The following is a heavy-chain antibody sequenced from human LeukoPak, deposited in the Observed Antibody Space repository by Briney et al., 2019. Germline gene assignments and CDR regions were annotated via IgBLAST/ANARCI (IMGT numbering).Heavy chain of an antibody. Sequence: SVKVSCKASGYTFTGYYMHWVRQAPGQGLEWMGWINPNSGGTNYAQKFQGWVTMTRDTSISTAYMELSRLRSDDTAVYYCARANGYSSGYRFDPWGQGTLVTVSS. CDR1: GYTFTGYY. CDR3: ARANGYSSGYRFDP. D-gene: IGHD6-19*01. J-gene: IGHJ5*02. V-gene: IGHV1-2*04. CDR2: INPNSGGT.